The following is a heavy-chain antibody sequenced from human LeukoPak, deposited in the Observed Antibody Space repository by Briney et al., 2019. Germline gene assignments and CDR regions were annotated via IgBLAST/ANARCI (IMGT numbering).Heavy chain of an antibody. V-gene: IGHV3-11*04. CDR1: GFTFSDYY. Sequence: TGGSLRLSCAASGFTFSDYYMSWIRQAPGKGLEWVSYISSSGSTIYYADSVKGRFTISRDNAKNSLYLQMNSLRAEDTAVYYCARAYLTGYYNWFDPWGQGTLVTASS. J-gene: IGHJ5*02. D-gene: IGHD3-9*01. CDR2: ISSSGSTI. CDR3: ARAYLTGYYNWFDP.